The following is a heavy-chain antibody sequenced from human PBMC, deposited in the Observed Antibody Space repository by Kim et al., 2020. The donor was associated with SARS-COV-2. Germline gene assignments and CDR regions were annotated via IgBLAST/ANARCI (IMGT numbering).Heavy chain of an antibody. D-gene: IGHD1-26*01. V-gene: IGHV3-30-3*01. Sequence: GGSLRLSCAASGFTFSSYAMHWVRQAPGKGLEWVAVISYDGSNKYYADSVKGRFTISRDISKNTLYLQMNSLRPEDTAVYYCARESFGFVIVGATDCWG. CDR1: GFTFSSYA. CDR2: ISYDGSNK. J-gene: IGHJ4*01. CDR3: ARESFGFVIVGATDC.